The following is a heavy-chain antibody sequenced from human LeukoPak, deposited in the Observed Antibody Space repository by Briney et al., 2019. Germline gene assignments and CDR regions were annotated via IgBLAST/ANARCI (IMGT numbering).Heavy chain of an antibody. J-gene: IGHJ6*02. Sequence: SETLSLTCTVSGDSISSYYWSWIRQPPGKGLEWIGYIYYSGSTDSSPSLKSRVSIAVDTSKSQFFLMLASVTAADTAVYYCARGVGASTSLYYYGMDVWGQGTTVTVSS. CDR1: GDSISSYY. D-gene: IGHD1-26*01. CDR3: ARGVGASTSLYYYGMDV. CDR2: IYYSGST. V-gene: IGHV4-59*08.